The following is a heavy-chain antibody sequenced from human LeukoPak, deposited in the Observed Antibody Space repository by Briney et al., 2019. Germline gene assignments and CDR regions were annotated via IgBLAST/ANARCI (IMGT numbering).Heavy chain of an antibody. CDR1: GFNFNTYT. CDR2: ISSDSSYI. Sequence: GGSLRLSCAVSGFNFNTYTMNWVRQAPGKGLEWVSSISSDSSYIYYADAVHGRFTVSRDDAKYSLYLQMNSLRAEDTAVYYCVRGSYGAYDYWGQGSLVTVSS. V-gene: IGHV3-21*01. CDR3: VRGSYGAYDY. D-gene: IGHD4-17*01. J-gene: IGHJ4*02.